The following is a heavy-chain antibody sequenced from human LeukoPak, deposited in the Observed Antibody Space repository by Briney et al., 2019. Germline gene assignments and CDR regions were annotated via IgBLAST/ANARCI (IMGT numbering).Heavy chain of an antibody. CDR2: IYYRGRS. V-gene: IGHV4-30-2*01. CDR1: GGSIMVAAYS. J-gene: IGHJ3*02. Sequence: TLSVTCTVSGGSIMVAAYSWSWIRQPPGKGLEWIGYIYYRGRSYYNPSLKSRVTISLDRSKNQFSLRLSSVTAADTAVYFCARGYGDNAGAFDIWGQGTVVTVSS. CDR3: ARGYGDNAGAFDI. D-gene: IGHD4-23*01.